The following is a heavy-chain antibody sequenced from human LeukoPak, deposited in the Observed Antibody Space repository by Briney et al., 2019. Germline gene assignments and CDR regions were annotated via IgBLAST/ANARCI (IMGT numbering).Heavy chain of an antibody. J-gene: IGHJ4*02. CDR1: GFTFSSYA. V-gene: IGHV3-23*01. Sequence: GGSLRLSCAASGFTFSSYAMNWVRQAPGRGLECVSGISGSGGSTYYADSVKGRFTISRDNSKNTLYLQTNSLRVEDTAVYYCAKGGLKSIYGVAITESFDYWGQGTQATVSS. CDR2: ISGSGGST. CDR3: AKGGLKSIYGVAITESFDY. D-gene: IGHD3-3*01.